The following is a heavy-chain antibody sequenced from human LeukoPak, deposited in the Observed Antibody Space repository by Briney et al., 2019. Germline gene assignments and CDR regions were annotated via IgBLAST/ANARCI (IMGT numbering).Heavy chain of an antibody. CDR1: GGSISSGDYY. D-gene: IGHD3-10*01. J-gene: IGHJ4*02. Sequence: PSETLSLTCTVSGGSISSGDYYWGWIRQPPGKGLEWIGYIYYSGSTYYNPSLKSRVTILVDTSKNQFSLKLSSVTAADTAVYYCARVMVRGVNFYDYWGQGTLVTVSS. CDR3: ARVMVRGVNFYDY. V-gene: IGHV4-30-4*01. CDR2: IYYSGST.